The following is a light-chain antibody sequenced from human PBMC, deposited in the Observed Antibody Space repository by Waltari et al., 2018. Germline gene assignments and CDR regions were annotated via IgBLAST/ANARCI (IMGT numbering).Light chain of an antibody. Sequence: DIQLTQSPSFVSASVGDRVTITCRASQDISTYVAWYQQKPGKAPRLLIFAASTLQSGVPSRFSGSGSGTEFTLTISSLHPEDFATYYCQQVNSYPVTFGPGTKVDIK. J-gene: IGKJ3*01. V-gene: IGKV1-9*01. CDR1: QDISTY. CDR2: AAS. CDR3: QQVNSYPVT.